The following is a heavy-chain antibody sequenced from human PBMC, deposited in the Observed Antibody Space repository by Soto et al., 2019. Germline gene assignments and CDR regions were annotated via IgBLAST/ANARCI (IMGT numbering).Heavy chain of an antibody. Sequence: SETLSLTCIVSGGSISNYYWSWIRQPPGKGLEWIGYIYYSGSTKYNPSLTSRVTISVDTSKNQFSLKLSSVTAADTAVYYCARHRYSYGVYYFDYWGQGTLVTVS. D-gene: IGHD5-18*01. CDR1: GGSISNYY. CDR3: ARHRYSYGVYYFDY. J-gene: IGHJ4*02. CDR2: IYYSGST. V-gene: IGHV4-59*08.